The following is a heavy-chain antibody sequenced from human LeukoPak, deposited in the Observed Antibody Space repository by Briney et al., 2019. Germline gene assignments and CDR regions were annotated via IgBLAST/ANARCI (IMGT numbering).Heavy chain of an antibody. Sequence: HPGGSLRLSCAASGFTFSSYAMSWVRQAPGKGLEWVLAISGSGGSTYYADSVKGRFTISRDNSKSTAYLQMNSLRVEDTAVYYCAKVLVRFSYAMDVWGQGTTVTVSS. V-gene: IGHV3-23*01. CDR3: AKVLVRFSYAMDV. D-gene: IGHD2-21*01. CDR1: GFTFSSYA. CDR2: ISGSGGST. J-gene: IGHJ6*02.